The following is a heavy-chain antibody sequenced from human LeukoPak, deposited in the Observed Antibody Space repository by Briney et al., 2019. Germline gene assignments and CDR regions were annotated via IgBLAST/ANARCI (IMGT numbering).Heavy chain of an antibody. V-gene: IGHV5-51*01. CDR1: GYSSTSYW. J-gene: IGHJ4*02. CDR2: IYAGDSDT. D-gene: IGHD4-23*01. Sequence: GESLKISCKGSGYSSTSYWIGWVRQMPGKGLEWMGIIYAGDSDTRYSPSFQGQVTISADKSISTAYLQWSSLKASDTAMYYCARHKTTVVTPFDYWGQGTLVTVSS. CDR3: ARHKTTVVTPFDY.